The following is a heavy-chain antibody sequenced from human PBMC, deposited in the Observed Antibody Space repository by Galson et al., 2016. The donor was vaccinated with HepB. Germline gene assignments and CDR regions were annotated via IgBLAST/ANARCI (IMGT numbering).Heavy chain of an antibody. V-gene: IGHV3-48*03. CDR3: ARDYEVVINYGMDV. J-gene: IGHJ6*02. D-gene: IGHD4-23*01. CDR2: ISSSGSTI. Sequence: SLRLSCAASGFTFSSYEMNWVRQAPGKGLEWVPYISSSGSTIYYADSVKGRFTISRDNAKNSLYLQMNSLRAEDTAVYYCARDYEVVINYGMDVWGQGTTVTVSS. CDR1: GFTFSSYE.